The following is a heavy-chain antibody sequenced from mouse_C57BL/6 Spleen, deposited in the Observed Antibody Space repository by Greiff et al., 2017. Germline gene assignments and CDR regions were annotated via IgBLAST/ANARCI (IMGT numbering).Heavy chain of an antibody. Sequence: VQLQQSGPELVKPGASVKIPCKASGYTFTDYNMDWVKQSHGKSLEWIGDINPNNGGTIYNQKFKGKATLTVDKSSSTAYMELRSLTSEDTAVYYCARVPDYGSSSAWFAYWGQGTLVTVSA. D-gene: IGHD1-1*01. CDR2: INPNNGGT. CDR1: GYTFTDYN. CDR3: ARVPDYGSSSAWFAY. J-gene: IGHJ3*01. V-gene: IGHV1-18*01.